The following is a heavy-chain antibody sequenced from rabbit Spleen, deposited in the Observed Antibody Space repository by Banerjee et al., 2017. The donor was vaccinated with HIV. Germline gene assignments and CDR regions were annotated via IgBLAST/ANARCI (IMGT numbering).Heavy chain of an antibody. CDR1: GFDFNSGYD. CDR2: VYAGSSGST. Sequence: QEQLKETGGGLVQPGGSLTLSCKASGFDFNSGYDMCWVRQAPGKGLEWIACVYAGSSGSTYSATWAKGRFTISKTSSTTVTLQMTSLTAADTATYFCARDTGTSFSTYGMDLWGPGTLVTVS. J-gene: IGHJ6*01. D-gene: IGHD8-1*01. CDR3: ARDTGTSFSTYGMDL. V-gene: IGHV1S45*01.